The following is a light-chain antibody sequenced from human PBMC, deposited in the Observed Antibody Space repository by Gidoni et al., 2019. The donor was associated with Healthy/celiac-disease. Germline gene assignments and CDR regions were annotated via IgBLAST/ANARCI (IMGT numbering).Light chain of an antibody. J-gene: IGLJ2*01. V-gene: IGLV3-19*01. CDR1: SLRSYY. Sequence: SSELTQDPAVSVALVQTVRITCQGDSLRSYYASWYQQKPGQAPVIVIYGKNNRPTGIPDRLSGSSSGNTASLNIAGAQAEDEADYYCNARDSRGNHLGVFGGGTKLTVL. CDR3: NARDSRGNHLGV. CDR2: GKN.